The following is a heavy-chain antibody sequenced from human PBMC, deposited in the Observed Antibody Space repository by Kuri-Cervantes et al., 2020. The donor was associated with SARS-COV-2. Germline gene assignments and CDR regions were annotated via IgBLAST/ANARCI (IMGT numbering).Heavy chain of an antibody. Sequence: GESLKISCKGSGYSFTSYWISWVRQMPGKGLEWMGRIDPSDSYTNYSPSFQGHVTISADKSISTAYLQWSSLKASDTAMYYCARHLPSPYYSSGWIFYGMDVWGQGTTVTSP. J-gene: IGHJ6*02. CDR3: ARHLPSPYYSSGWIFYGMDV. V-gene: IGHV5-10-1*01. CDR2: IDPSDSYT. CDR1: GYSFTSYW. D-gene: IGHD6-19*01.